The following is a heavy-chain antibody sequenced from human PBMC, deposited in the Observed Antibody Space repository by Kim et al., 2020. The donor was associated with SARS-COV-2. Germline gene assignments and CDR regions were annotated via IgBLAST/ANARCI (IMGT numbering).Heavy chain of an antibody. Sequence: SETLSLTCTVSGGSISSSSYYWGWIRQPPGKGLEWIGSIYYSGSTYYNPSLKSRVTISVDTSKNQFSLKLSSVTAADTAVYYCARSSITNYNWFDPWGQGTLVTVSS. CDR2: IYYSGST. CDR1: GGSISSSSYY. V-gene: IGHV4-39*07. J-gene: IGHJ5*02. D-gene: IGHD3-10*01. CDR3: ARSSITNYNWFDP.